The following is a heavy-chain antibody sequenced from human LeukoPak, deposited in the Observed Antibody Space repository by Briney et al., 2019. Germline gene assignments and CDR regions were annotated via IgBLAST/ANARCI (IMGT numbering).Heavy chain of an antibody. V-gene: IGHV3-23*01. D-gene: IGHD6-13*01. CDR1: GFLFSSYA. CDR2: ISGCGGST. J-gene: IGHJ6*03. CDR3: AKEEQQLVQYYYYYMDV. Sequence: GGPLTLPCTASGFLFSSYAMRWVPQAPGKALEWLSAISGCGGSTYCADSVKGRLTISRDNYKNTLYLQMNSRRAEDTAVYYWAKEEQQLVQYYYYYMDVWGKGTTVTVSS.